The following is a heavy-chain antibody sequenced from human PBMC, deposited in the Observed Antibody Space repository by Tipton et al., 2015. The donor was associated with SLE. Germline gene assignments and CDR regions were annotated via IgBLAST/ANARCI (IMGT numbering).Heavy chain of an antibody. D-gene: IGHD6-19*01. CDR3: ARDPVAGTG. Sequence: LRLSCAVYGGSFSGYYWSWIRQPPGKGLEWIGEINHSGSTNYNPSLKSRVTISVDTSKNQFSLKLSSVTAADTAVYYCARDPVAGTGWGQGTLVTVSS. J-gene: IGHJ4*02. V-gene: IGHV4-34*01. CDR1: GGSFSGYY. CDR2: INHSGST.